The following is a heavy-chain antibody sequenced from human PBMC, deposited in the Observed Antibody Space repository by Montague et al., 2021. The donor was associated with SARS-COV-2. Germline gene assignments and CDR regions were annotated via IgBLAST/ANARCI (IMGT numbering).Heavy chain of an antibody. J-gene: IGHJ3*02. D-gene: IGHD2-15*01. V-gene: IGHV4-61*01. Sequence: SETLSLTCTVSGGSVSSGTYYWTWIRQPPGKGLEWIGYIYYSGSTNYNPSLKSRVTISVDTSKDQFSLILSSVTAADTAVYYCALVGPTFEIWGRGTMVTVSS. CDR3: ALVGPTFEI. CDR2: IYYSGST. CDR1: GGSVSSGTYY.